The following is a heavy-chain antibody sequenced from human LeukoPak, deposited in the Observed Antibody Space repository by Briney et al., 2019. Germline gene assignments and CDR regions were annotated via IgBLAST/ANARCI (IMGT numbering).Heavy chain of an antibody. CDR1: GFTFTNAW. J-gene: IGHJ4*02. D-gene: IGHD1-14*01. CDR2: ISGSGGST. CDR3: AKTPGWSEPYYFDY. V-gene: IGHV3-23*01. Sequence: GGSLRLSCAASGFTFTNAWMSWVRQAPGKGLEWVSAISGSGGSTYYADSVKGRFTISRDNSKNTLYLQMNSLRAEDTAVYYCAKTPGWSEPYYFDYWGQGTLVTVSS.